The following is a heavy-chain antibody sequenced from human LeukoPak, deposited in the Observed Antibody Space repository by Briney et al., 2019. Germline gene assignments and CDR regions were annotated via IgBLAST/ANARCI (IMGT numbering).Heavy chain of an antibody. V-gene: IGHV3-66*01. CDR3: ARDMDYASGSRW. D-gene: IGHD3-10*01. J-gene: IGHJ4*02. CDR1: GFTVSSNY. Sequence: GGSLRLSCAASGFTVSSNYMSWVRQAPGRGLEWVSVVSRGGSTYYAESVKGRFTISRDNSKNTLYLQMNSLRDEDTAVYYCARDMDYASGSRWWGQGTLVTVSS. CDR2: VSRGGST.